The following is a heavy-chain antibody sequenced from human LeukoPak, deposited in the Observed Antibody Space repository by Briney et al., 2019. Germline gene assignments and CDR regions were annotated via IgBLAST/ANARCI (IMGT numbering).Heavy chain of an antibody. Sequence: SETLSLTCSVSGGSISSDNYYWSWIRQPAGKGLEWIGRVYTSGSSIYNPSLKSRVSISVDTSKNQFSLKLGSVTAADTAVHYCTREVSTSRVVPPYYYYYYMDVWGKGTTVTVSS. J-gene: IGHJ6*03. CDR1: GGSISSDNYY. CDR2: VYTSGSS. D-gene: IGHD2-2*01. CDR3: TREVSTSRVVPPYYYYYYMDV. V-gene: IGHV4-61*02.